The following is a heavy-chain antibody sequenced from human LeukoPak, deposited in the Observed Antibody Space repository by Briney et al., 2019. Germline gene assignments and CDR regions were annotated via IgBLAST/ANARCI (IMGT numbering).Heavy chain of an antibody. CDR1: GGSISSGSYY. J-gene: IGHJ4*02. CDR2: IYTSGST. Sequence: PSRTLSLTCTVSGGSISSGSYYWSWIRQPAGKGLEWIGRIYTSGSTNYNPSLKSRVTISVDTSKNQFSLKLSSVTAADTAVYYCAREVNYDSSGYYRWCDYWGQGTTVIVAS. V-gene: IGHV4-61*02. D-gene: IGHD3-22*01. CDR3: AREVNYDSSGYYRWCDY.